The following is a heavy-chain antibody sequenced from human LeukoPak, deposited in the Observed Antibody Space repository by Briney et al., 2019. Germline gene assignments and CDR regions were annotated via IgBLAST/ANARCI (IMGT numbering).Heavy chain of an antibody. CDR3: ARNWAYNAFDI. Sequence: GGSLRLSCAASRFTFSSSWMTWVRQPPGKGLEWVATLKEDGSKKDYEDSVKGRFTISRDNVKNSLYLQMDSLRAEDTAVYFCARNWAYNAFDIWGQGTMVTVSS. CDR1: RFTFSSSW. CDR2: LKEDGSKK. V-gene: IGHV3-7*01. J-gene: IGHJ3*02. D-gene: IGHD1-1*01.